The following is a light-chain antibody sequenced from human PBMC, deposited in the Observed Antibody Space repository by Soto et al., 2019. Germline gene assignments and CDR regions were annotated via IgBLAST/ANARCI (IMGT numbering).Light chain of an antibody. CDR2: GAS. CDR1: QSVSSSY. J-gene: IGKJ4*01. CDR3: QQYGRSLT. V-gene: IGKV3-20*01. Sequence: EIVLTQSPGTLSLSPGERATLSFMASQSVSSSYLAWYQQKPGQAPRLLIYGASSRATGITDRFSGSGSGTDFTLTISRLEPEDFAVYYCQQYGRSLTFGGGTKV.